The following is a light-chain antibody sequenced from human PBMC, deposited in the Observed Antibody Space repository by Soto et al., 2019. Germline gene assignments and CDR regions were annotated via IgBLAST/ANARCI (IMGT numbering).Light chain of an antibody. CDR3: AACDDSLNGPV. CDR1: SSNIGSNT. Sequence: QSVLTQPPSASGTPGQRVTISCSGSSSNIGSNTVNWYQQLPGTAPKLLIYSNNQRPSGVPDRFSGSKSGSSASLAISGLQSEDEADYYCAACDDSLNGPVFGGGITLTVL. V-gene: IGLV1-44*01. CDR2: SNN. J-gene: IGLJ2*01.